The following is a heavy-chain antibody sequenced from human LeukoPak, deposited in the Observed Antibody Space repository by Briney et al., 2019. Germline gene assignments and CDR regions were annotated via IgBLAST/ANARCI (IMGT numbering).Heavy chain of an antibody. D-gene: IGHD4-17*01. CDR3: VRDFNTVTTAYLQH. CDR1: GFTFSTYS. CDR2: ISSSSRHR. Sequence: PGGSLRLSCVASGFTFSTYSMNWVRQAPGKGLEWVSSISSSSRHRYYADSVKGRFTISRDGAKNSVYLQMNSLRAEETAVYYCVRDFNTVTTAYLQHWGQGTLVTVSS. V-gene: IGHV3-21*01. J-gene: IGHJ1*01.